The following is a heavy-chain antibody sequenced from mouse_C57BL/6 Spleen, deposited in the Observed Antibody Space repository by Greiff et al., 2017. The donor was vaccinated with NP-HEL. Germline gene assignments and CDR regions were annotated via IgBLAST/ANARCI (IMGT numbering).Heavy chain of an antibody. Sequence: QVQLQQPGAELVMPGASVKLSCKASGYTFTSYWMHWVKQRPGQGLEWIGEIDPSDSYTNYNQKFKGKSTLTVDKSSSTAYMQLSSLTSEDSAVYYCARVEDYDFAYWGQGTLVTVSA. V-gene: IGHV1-69*01. CDR1: GYTFTSYW. J-gene: IGHJ3*01. CDR3: ARVEDYDFAY. D-gene: IGHD2-4*01. CDR2: IDPSDSYT.